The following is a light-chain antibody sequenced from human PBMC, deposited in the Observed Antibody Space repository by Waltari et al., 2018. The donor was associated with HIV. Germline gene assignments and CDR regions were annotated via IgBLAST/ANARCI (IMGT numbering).Light chain of an antibody. CDR2: AVS. CDR1: SSAMPTFNF. CDR3: SSYSTRGFGL. J-gene: IGLJ3*02. V-gene: IGLV2-14*01. Sequence: SALTQPASVSGSPGQSITISCTGPSSAMPTFNFVSWYQPSPGTAPNLFIFAVSFRPSCVSDRFSGSKPGDTASLTISALRAEDEGDYFCSSYSTRGFGLFGGGTKVTVL.